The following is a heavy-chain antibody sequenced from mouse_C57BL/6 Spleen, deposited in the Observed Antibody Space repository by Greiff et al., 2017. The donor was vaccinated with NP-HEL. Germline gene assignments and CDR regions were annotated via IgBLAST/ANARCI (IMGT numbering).Heavy chain of an antibody. Sequence: EVKLVESGGGLVKPGGSLKLSCAASGFTFSSYTMSWVRQTPEKRLEWVATISGGGGNTYYPDSVKGRFTISRDNAKNTLYLQMSSLRSEDTALYYCARHPTYYSNYWYFDVWGTGTTVTVSS. D-gene: IGHD2-5*01. CDR1: GFTFSSYT. CDR2: ISGGGGNT. CDR3: ARHPTYYSNYWYFDV. V-gene: IGHV5-9*01. J-gene: IGHJ1*03.